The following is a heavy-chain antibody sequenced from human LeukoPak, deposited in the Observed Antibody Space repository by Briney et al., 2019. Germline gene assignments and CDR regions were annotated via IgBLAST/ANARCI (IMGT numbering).Heavy chain of an antibody. V-gene: IGHV3-30*04. CDR2: ISYDGSNK. D-gene: IGHD3-3*01. Sequence: QTGGSLRLSCAASGFTFSSYAMHWVRQAPGKGLEWVAVISYDGSNKYYADSVKGRFTISRDNSKNTLYLQMNSLRAEDTAVYYCAKTPVRRFPLYFDYWGQGTLVTVSS. CDR1: GFTFSSYA. J-gene: IGHJ4*02. CDR3: AKTPVRRFPLYFDY.